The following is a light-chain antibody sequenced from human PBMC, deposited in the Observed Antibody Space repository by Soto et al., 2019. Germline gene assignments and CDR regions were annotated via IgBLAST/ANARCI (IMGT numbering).Light chain of an antibody. CDR2: NVN. CDR1: SSYVGGYNY. V-gene: IGLV2-14*03. J-gene: IGLJ2*01. CDR3: RSDTNSSTVV. Sequence: QSALTQVASVSGSTGQSITIACTGTSSYVGGYNYVSWYQQHPGKAPKLMIYNVNYRPSGVSNSFSGSNSGNTASLTISGLQADDEDNYYCRSDTNSSTVVCGGGTKVHVL.